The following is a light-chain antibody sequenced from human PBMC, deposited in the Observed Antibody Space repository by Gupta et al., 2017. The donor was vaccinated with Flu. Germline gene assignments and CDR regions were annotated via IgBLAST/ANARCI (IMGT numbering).Light chain of an antibody. J-gene: IGKJ2*01. CDR2: GTS. Sequence: GLLSLSPGQSATRSCGASQSVSSSYLAWYQQRPGQAPRLLIYGTSSRATGIPDRFRGSGSGTDFTLTISRLEPEDFAVYFCHQYDRSPYTFGQGTKVEIK. V-gene: IGKV3-20*01. CDR3: HQYDRSPYT. CDR1: QSVSSSY.